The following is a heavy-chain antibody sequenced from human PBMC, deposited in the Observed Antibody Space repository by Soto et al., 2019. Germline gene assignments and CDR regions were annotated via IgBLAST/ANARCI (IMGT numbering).Heavy chain of an antibody. Sequence: GALRISGAASGRTFSNAWRNWVRQDTGKGLEWVGRIKSKTDGGTTDYAASVKGRFTISINDSKNTVYLQMNSLKTEDTDVYYCTSSSSGYRRIDYWGQGTLVTVSS. V-gene: IGHV3-15*07. D-gene: IGHD3-22*01. J-gene: IGHJ4*02. CDR1: GRTFSNAW. CDR3: TSSSSGYRRIDY. CDR2: IKSKTDGGTT.